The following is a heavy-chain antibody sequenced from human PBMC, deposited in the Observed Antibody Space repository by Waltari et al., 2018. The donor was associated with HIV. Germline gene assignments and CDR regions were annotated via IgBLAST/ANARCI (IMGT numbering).Heavy chain of an antibody. Sequence: QVQLVQSGAEVKKPGPSVKVPCKASGYTFTGYYMPWVRQAPGHGLEEMRKINPNSGGTNYAQRFQGRVTMTRDTSISTAYMELGRLGSDDTAVYYCAREGARMTTMIYYYYGMDVWGQGTTVTVSS. CDR3: AREGARMTTMIYYYYGMDV. CDR1: GYTFTGYY. D-gene: IGHD4-4*01. J-gene: IGHJ6*02. V-gene: IGHV1-2*02. CDR2: INPNSGGT.